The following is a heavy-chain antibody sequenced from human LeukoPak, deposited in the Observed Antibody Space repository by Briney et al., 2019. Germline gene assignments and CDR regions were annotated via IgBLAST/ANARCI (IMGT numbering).Heavy chain of an antibody. D-gene: IGHD6-13*01. CDR2: ISYDGSSK. Sequence: PGTSLRLSCAASGFTFSVYGMHWVRQAPGKGLEWVAVISYDGSSKYYADSVKGRFTIYRDNSKNTLFVQMDSLRAEDTAVYYCAKSFLSRSSRLANYYYYYMDVWGKGTTVTVSS. J-gene: IGHJ6*03. V-gene: IGHV3-30*18. CDR3: AKSFLSRSSRLANYYYYYMDV. CDR1: GFTFSVYG.